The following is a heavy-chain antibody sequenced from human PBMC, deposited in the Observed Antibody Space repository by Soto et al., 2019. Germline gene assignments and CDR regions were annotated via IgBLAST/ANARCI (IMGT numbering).Heavy chain of an antibody. CDR1: GYTFTSYY. V-gene: IGHV1-46*01. Sequence: ASVKVSCKASGYTFTSYYMHWVRQAPGQGLEWMGIINPSGGSTSYAQKFRGRVTMTRDTSTSTVYMELSSLRSEDTAVYYCARGGSYCSSTSCHGDAFDIWGQGTMVTVSS. CDR3: ARGGSYCSSTSCHGDAFDI. J-gene: IGHJ3*02. CDR2: INPSGGST. D-gene: IGHD2-2*01.